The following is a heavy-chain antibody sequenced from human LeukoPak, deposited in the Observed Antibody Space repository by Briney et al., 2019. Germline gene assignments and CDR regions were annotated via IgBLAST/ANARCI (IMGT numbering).Heavy chain of an antibody. D-gene: IGHD6-6*01. CDR3: ARDRIATRNWFDP. CDR1: EYTFTGYY. CDR2: INPNSGGT. J-gene: IGHJ5*02. Sequence: ASVKVSCKASEYTFTGYYMHWVRQAPGQGLEWMGWINPNSGGTNYAQKFQGRVTMTRDTSISTAYMELSRLRSDDTAVYYCARDRIATRNWFDPWGQGTLVTVSS. V-gene: IGHV1-2*02.